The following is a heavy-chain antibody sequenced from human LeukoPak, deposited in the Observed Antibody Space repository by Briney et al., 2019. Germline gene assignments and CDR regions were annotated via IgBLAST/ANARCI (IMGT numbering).Heavy chain of an antibody. V-gene: IGHV1-18*01. CDR1: GSTFTSYG. Sequence: ASVKVSCKASGSTFTSYGITWVRQAPGQGLEWMGWISAHDGRTNYAQKFQGRVTMTTDTSTSTAYMELRSLRSDDTAVYYCARGDVVVSAAVRFDPWGEGTLVTVSS. D-gene: IGHD2-2*01. J-gene: IGHJ5*02. CDR3: ARGDVVVSAAVRFDP. CDR2: ISAHDGRT.